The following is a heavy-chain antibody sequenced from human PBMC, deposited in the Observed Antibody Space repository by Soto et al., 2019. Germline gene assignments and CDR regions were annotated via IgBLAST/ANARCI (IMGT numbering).Heavy chain of an antibody. CDR2: ISSSGSTA. Sequence: GGSLRLSCAASGFTFSRFELHWVRQAPGKGLEWISYISSSGSTAYYASSVEGRLTISRDNANNSVYLQMDSLRAEDTALYYCTRAAWFPYLSFYWGQGALVTVSS. CDR1: GFTFSRFE. D-gene: IGHD3-10*01. J-gene: IGHJ4*02. V-gene: IGHV3-48*03. CDR3: TRAAWFPYLSFY.